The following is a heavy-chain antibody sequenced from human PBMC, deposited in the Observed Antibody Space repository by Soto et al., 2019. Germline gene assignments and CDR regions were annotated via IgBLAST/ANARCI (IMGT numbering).Heavy chain of an antibody. V-gene: IGHV1-3*01. CDR2: INAGNGNT. Sequence: ASAKVSCKAAGYTFTSYPMHWGRKTPGQRLEWMGWINAGNGNTKYSQKFQGRVTITRDTSASTAYMELSSLRSEDTAVYYCARGHDFWSGYYNLFCYWGQGTLVTVSS. J-gene: IGHJ4*02. CDR3: ARGHDFWSGYYNLFCY. D-gene: IGHD3-3*01. CDR1: GYTFTSYP.